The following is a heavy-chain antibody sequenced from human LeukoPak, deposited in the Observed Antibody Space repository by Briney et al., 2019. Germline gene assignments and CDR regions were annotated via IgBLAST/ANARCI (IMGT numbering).Heavy chain of an antibody. CDR3: AREKYSSGPLGSYFDY. D-gene: IGHD6-25*01. V-gene: IGHV4-59*11. J-gene: IGHJ4*02. CDR1: GGSISSHY. Sequence: SETLSLTCTVSGGSISSHYWSWIRQPPGKGLEWIGYIYYSGSTNYNPSLKSRVTISVDTSKNQFSLKLSSVTAADTAVYYCAREKYSSGPLGSYFDYWGQGTLVTVSS. CDR2: IYYSGST.